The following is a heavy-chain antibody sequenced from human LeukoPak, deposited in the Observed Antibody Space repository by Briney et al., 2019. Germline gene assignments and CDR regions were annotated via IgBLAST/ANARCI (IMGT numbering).Heavy chain of an antibody. V-gene: IGHV1-24*01. J-gene: IGHJ6*03. Sequence: ASVKVSCKVSGYTLTELSMHWVRQAPGKGLEWMGGFDPEDGETIYARKFLGRVTMTEDTSTDTAYMELSSLRSEDTAVYYCATGRLEPSYYYYMDVWGKGTTVTVSS. CDR3: ATGRLEPSYYYYMDV. D-gene: IGHD1-1*01. CDR1: GYTLTELS. CDR2: FDPEDGET.